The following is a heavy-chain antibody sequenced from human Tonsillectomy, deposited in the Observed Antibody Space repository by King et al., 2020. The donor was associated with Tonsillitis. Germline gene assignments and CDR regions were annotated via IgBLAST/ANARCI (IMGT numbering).Heavy chain of an antibody. V-gene: IGHV3-21*06. D-gene: IGHD3-10*02. CDR2: ISSDGSYM. J-gene: IGHJ5*02. Sequence: VQLVESGGGLVKPGGSLRLSCAASGFTFSSYFMNWVRQTPGKGLEWISSISSDGSYMYYAGSVKGRFTISRDNAKNLLYLQMRSLRAEDAAIYYCAREEYENYVGHWFDPWGQGTLVTVSS. CDR3: AREEYENYVGHWFDP. CDR1: GFTFSSYF.